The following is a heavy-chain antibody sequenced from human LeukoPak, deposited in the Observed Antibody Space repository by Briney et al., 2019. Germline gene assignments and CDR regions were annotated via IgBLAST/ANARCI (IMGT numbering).Heavy chain of an antibody. J-gene: IGHJ5*02. D-gene: IGHD1-26*01. CDR2: VYNSDYT. V-gene: IGHV4-59*12. CDR3: ARRPSGGTNWFDP. CDR1: GGSISGYY. Sequence: KPSETLSLTCTISGGSISGYYWSWIRQPPGKGLEWIGYVYNSDYTKYNPSLKGRVSISLDTSKNQFSLYLTSVTAADTAVYYCARRPSGGTNWFDPWGQGSLVTVSS.